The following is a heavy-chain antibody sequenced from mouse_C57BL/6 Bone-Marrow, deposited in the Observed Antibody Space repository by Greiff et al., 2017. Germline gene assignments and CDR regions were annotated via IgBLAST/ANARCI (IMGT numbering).Heavy chain of an antibody. Sequence: EVKLMESGGGLVQPGGSLKLSCAASGFTFSDYYMYWVRQTPEKRLEWVAYISNGGGSTYYPDTVKGRFTISRDNAKNTLYRQMSRLKSEDTAMYYCARTYDYAWFAYWGQGTLVTVSA. CDR1: GFTFSDYY. J-gene: IGHJ3*01. V-gene: IGHV5-12*01. D-gene: IGHD2-4*01. CDR2: ISNGGGST. CDR3: ARTYDYAWFAY.